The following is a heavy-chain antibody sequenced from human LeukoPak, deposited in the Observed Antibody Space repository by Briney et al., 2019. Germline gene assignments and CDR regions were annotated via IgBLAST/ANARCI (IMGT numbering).Heavy chain of an antibody. Sequence: ASVKVSCKASGYTFTSYDINWVRQATGQGLEWMGWMNPNSGNTGYAQKFQGRVTMTRDTSTSTVYMELSSLRSEDTAVYYCARDNSDSSGYYYTTYYFDYWGQGTLVTVSS. V-gene: IGHV1-8*01. D-gene: IGHD3-22*01. CDR2: MNPNSGNT. CDR3: ARDNSDSSGYYYTTYYFDY. CDR1: GYTFTSYD. J-gene: IGHJ4*02.